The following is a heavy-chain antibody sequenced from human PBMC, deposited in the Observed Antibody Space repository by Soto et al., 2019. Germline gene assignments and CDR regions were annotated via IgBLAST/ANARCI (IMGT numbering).Heavy chain of an antibody. CDR3: ARCPPSYCTSGRFDP. V-gene: IGHV5-51*01. D-gene: IGHD2-8*01. CDR1: GYRFSTSW. CDR2: IYPGDSDT. J-gene: IGHJ5*02. Sequence: HGESLKISCKASGYRFSTSWLARFPQRPGKGLEWMGIIYPGDSDTRYSPSFQGQVTISADKSISTAYLQWSSLKTSDTAMYYCARCPPSYCTSGRFDPWGQGTLVTVSS.